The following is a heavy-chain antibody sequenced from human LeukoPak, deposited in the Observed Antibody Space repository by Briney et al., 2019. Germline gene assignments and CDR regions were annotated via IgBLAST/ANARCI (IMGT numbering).Heavy chain of an antibody. CDR2: FYYSGST. Sequence: SGTLSLTCTVSGGSISNSSFYWGWLRQPPGKGLEWIGSFYYSGSTYYNPSLKSRVTISVDTSKNQFSLRLSSVTASDTAVYFCARRRSGTYYDYWGQGTLVTVSS. J-gene: IGHJ4*02. V-gene: IGHV4-39*01. CDR1: GGSISNSSFY. CDR3: ARRRSGTYYDY. D-gene: IGHD1-26*01.